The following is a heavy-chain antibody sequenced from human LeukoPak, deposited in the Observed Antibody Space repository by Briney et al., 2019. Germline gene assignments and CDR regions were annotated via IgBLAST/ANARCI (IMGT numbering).Heavy chain of an antibody. V-gene: IGHV4-39*07. CDR2: IDYSGST. CDR1: GGSISSSSYY. J-gene: IGHJ5*02. CDR3: ARDGAYDFWSGYSSGGRWFDP. Sequence: SENLSLNCTVSGGSISSSSYYWGWIRQPLGKGLEWIGSIDYSGSTYYNPSLKRRVTISVDTSKNQFSRKLSSVTAADTAVYYCARDGAYDFWSGYSSGGRWFDPWGQGTLVTVSS. D-gene: IGHD3-3*01.